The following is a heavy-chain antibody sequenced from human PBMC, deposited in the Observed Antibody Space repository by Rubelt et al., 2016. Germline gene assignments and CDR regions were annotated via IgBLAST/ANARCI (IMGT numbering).Heavy chain of an antibody. D-gene: IGHD6-19*01. CDR1: GYTFTGYD. CDR3: ARDSSSQGDDWFDP. J-gene: IGHJ5*02. V-gene: IGHV1-2*06. CDR2: MNPNSGGT. Sequence: QVQLVQSGAEVKKPGASVKVSCKTSGYTFTGYDINWVRQATGQGLEWMGRMNPNSGGTNYAQKFQGRVTMTRDTSISTAYMELSRLRSGDTAVYYCARDSSSQGDDWFDPWGQGTLVTVSS.